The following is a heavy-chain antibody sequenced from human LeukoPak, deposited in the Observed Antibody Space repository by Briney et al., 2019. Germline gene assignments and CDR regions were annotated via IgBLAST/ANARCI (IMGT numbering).Heavy chain of an antibody. Sequence: SQTLSLTCAISGDSVSSTTAAWNWIRQSPSGGLEWLGRTYYRSKWYNDYAVSMKSRIIINPDTSKNQFSLQLNSVTPDDTAVYYCARDVWGYDYWGQGTLVTVSS. V-gene: IGHV6-1*01. CDR1: GDSVSSTTAA. D-gene: IGHD7-27*01. CDR2: TYYRSKWYN. CDR3: ARDVWGYDY. J-gene: IGHJ4*02.